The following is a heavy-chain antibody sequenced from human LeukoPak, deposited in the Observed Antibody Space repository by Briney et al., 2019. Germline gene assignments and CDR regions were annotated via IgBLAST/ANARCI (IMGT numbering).Heavy chain of an antibody. Sequence: SETLSLTCTVSGGSISSSSYYWGWIRQPPGKGLEWIGSIYYSGSTYYNPSLKSRVTISVGTSKNQFSPKLSSVTAADTAVYYCAVGDYYGSGSFDYWGQGTLVTVSS. CDR3: AVGDYYGSGSFDY. V-gene: IGHV4-39*01. CDR2: IYYSGST. CDR1: GGSISSSSYY. D-gene: IGHD3-10*01. J-gene: IGHJ4*02.